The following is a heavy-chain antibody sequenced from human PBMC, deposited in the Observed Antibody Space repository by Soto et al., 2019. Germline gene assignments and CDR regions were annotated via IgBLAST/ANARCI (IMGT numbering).Heavy chain of an antibody. J-gene: IGHJ4*02. V-gene: IGHV1-2*04. Sequence: ASVKVSCKASGYTFTSYYMHWVRQAPGQGLEWMGWINPNSGGTNYAQKFQGWVTMTRDTSISTAYMELSRLRSDDTAVYYCARDGSRGYSYGYFGYWGQGTLVTVSS. CDR2: INPNSGGT. D-gene: IGHD5-18*01. CDR1: GYTFTSYY. CDR3: ARDGSRGYSYGYFGY.